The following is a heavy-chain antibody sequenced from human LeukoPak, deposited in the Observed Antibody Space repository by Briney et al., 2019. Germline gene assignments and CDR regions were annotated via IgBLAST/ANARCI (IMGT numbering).Heavy chain of an antibody. CDR2: IYHDGST. CDR3: ARDLSPGATGSY. V-gene: IGHV4-38-2*02. J-gene: IGHJ4*02. Sequence: SETLSLTCTVSGYSISSGHYWGWIRQPPGKGLEWIGSIYHDGSTNYSPSLNSRVIISLDTSKNQFSLKLSSVTAADTAVYYCARDLSPGATGSYWGQGTLVTVSS. CDR1: GYSISSGHY. D-gene: IGHD1-14*01.